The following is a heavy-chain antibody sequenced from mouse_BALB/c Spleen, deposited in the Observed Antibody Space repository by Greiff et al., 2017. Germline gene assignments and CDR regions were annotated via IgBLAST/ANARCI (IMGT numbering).Heavy chain of an antibody. Sequence: QVQLKESGPELVKPGASVKISCKASGYAFSSSWMNWVKQRPGQGLEWIGRIYPGDGDTNYNGKFKGKATLTADKSSSTAYMQLSSLTSVDSAVYFCATYYGNYEGWGQGTTLTVSS. CDR1: GYAFSSSW. V-gene: IGHV1-82*01. CDR2: IYPGDGDT. J-gene: IGHJ2*01. D-gene: IGHD2-10*01. CDR3: ATYYGNYEG.